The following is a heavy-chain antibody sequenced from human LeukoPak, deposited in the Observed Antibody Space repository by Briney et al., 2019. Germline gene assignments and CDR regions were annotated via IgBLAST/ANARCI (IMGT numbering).Heavy chain of an antibody. D-gene: IGHD3-22*01. CDR1: GDSISSGDYY. CDR2: IYTSGST. Sequence: PSETLSLTCTVSGDSISSGDYYWSRIRQPAGKGLEWIGRIYTSGSTNYNPSLKSRVTISVDTSTNQFSLKLSSVTAADTAVYYCGGIYDSSGYYSSNFDYWGQGTLVTVS. V-gene: IGHV4-61*02. J-gene: IGHJ4*02. CDR3: GGIYDSSGYYSSNFDY.